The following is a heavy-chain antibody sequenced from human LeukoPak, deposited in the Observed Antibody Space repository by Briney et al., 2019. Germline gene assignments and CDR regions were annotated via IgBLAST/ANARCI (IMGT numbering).Heavy chain of an antibody. Sequence: SDTLSLTCGVSGGSITSTNYWTWVRQPPGKGLEWIGEVNLQGSTNYNPSLMGRVAISVDMSENHISLQLTSVTAADAAVYYCARDGREATGGKNWYFDLWGRGTLVTVSS. V-gene: IGHV4-4*02. D-gene: IGHD1-26*01. CDR1: GGSITSTNY. CDR2: VNLQGST. CDR3: ARDGREATGGKNWYFDL. J-gene: IGHJ2*01.